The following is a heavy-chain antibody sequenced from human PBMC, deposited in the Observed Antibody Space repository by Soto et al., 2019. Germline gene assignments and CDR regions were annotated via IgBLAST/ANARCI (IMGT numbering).Heavy chain of an antibody. D-gene: IGHD3-10*01. Sequence: GASVKVSCKASGGTFSSYAISWVRQAPGQGLEWMGGIIPIFGTANYAQKFQGRVTITADESTSTAYMELSSLRSEDTAVYYCAREGGEDYYGSGSYPFDYWGQGTLVTVSS. J-gene: IGHJ4*02. V-gene: IGHV1-69*13. CDR3: AREGGEDYYGSGSYPFDY. CDR1: GGTFSSYA. CDR2: IIPIFGTA.